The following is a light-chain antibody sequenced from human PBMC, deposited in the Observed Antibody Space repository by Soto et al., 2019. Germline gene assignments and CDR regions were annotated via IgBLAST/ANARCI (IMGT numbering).Light chain of an antibody. Sequence: IVMTQSPAPLSLSPGERATLSCRASQSVSSNLAWYQQKPGQAPRLLIYGASTRATGIPGRFSGSGSGTDFTLTISSLQSEDFAVYYCQQYNQWWTFGQGTKVDIK. CDR1: QSVSSN. V-gene: IGKV3-15*01. J-gene: IGKJ1*01. CDR2: GAS. CDR3: QQYNQWWT.